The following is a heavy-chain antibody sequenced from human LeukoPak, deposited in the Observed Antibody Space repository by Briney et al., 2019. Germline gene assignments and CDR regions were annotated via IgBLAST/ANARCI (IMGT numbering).Heavy chain of an antibody. CDR2: IYYSGST. CDR3: ARARYYYDSSGPYYFDY. Sequence: SETLSLTCTVSGGSISSYYWSWVRQPPGKGLEWIGYIYYSGSTNYNPSLKSRVTISVDTSKNQFSLKLSSVTAADTAVYYCARARYYYDSSGPYYFDYWGQGTLVTVSS. V-gene: IGHV4-59*01. D-gene: IGHD3-22*01. CDR1: GGSISSYY. J-gene: IGHJ4*02.